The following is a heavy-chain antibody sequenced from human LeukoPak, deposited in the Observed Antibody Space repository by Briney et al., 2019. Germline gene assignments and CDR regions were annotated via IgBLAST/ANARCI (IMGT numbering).Heavy chain of an antibody. CDR3: ARPGLAYYYDSSGYYLFDY. CDR2: IYPGDSDT. J-gene: IGHJ4*02. V-gene: IGHV5-51*01. Sequence: GESLKISCKGSGYSFTSYWIGWVRQMPGKGLEWMGIIYPGDSDTRYSPSFQGQVTISADKSISTAYLQWSSLKASDTAMYYCARPGLAYYYDSSGYYLFDYWGQGTLVTVSS. CDR1: GYSFTSYW. D-gene: IGHD3-22*01.